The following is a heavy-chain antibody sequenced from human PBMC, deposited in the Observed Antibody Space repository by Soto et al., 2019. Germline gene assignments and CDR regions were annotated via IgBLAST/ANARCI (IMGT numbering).Heavy chain of an antibody. J-gene: IGHJ4*02. D-gene: IGHD6-13*01. Sequence: PSETLSLTCAVYGGSFSGYYWSWIRQPPGKGLEWIGEINHSGSTNYNPSLKSRVTISVDTSKNQFSLKLSSVTATDTAVYYCARLRGIAASRFDYWGQGTLVTVSS. V-gene: IGHV4-34*01. CDR2: INHSGST. CDR3: ARLRGIAASRFDY. CDR1: GGSFSGYY.